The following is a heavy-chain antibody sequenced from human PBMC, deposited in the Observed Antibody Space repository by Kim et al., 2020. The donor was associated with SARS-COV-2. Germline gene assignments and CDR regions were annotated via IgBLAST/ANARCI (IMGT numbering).Heavy chain of an antibody. V-gene: IGHV3-30*01. Sequence: YYADSMKGRLTISRDNSENTLYLQMNSLRAEDTAVYYCARALNLDPYFDYWGQGTLVTVSS. CDR3: ARALNLDPYFDY. J-gene: IGHJ4*02.